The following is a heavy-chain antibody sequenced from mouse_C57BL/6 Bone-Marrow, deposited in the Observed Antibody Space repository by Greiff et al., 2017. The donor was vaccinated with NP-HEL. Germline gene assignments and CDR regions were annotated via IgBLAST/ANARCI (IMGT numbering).Heavy chain of an antibody. J-gene: IGHJ1*03. CDR2: ISNGGGST. CDR1: GFTFSDYY. CDR3: ARHPVVATNWYFDV. V-gene: IGHV5-12*01. Sequence: EVKLMESGGGLVQPGGSLKLSCAASGFTFSDYYMYWVRQTPEKRLEWVAYISNGGGSTYYPDTVKGRFTISRDNATNTLYLQMSRLKSEDTAMYYGARHPVVATNWYFDVWGTGTTVTVSS. D-gene: IGHD1-1*01.